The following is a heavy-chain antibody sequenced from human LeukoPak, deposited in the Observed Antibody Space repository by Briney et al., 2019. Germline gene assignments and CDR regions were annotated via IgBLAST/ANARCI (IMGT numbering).Heavy chain of an antibody. CDR2: INHSGST. CDR3: ARGFGYSSGWFAYNWFDP. V-gene: IGHV4-34*01. J-gene: IGHJ5*02. CDR1: GGSFSGYY. Sequence: SETLSLTCAVYGGSFSGYYWSWIRQPPGKGLEWIGEINHSGSTNYNPSLKSRVTISVDTSKNQFSLKLSSVTAADTAVYYCARGFGYSSGWFAYNWFDPWGQGTLVTVSS. D-gene: IGHD6-19*01.